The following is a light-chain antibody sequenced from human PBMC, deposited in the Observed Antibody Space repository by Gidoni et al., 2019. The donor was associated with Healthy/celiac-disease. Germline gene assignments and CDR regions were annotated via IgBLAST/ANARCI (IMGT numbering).Light chain of an antibody. CDR3: QSYDSSLSGSEV. CDR1: SSNIGAGYD. V-gene: IGLV1-40*01. Sequence: QSVLTQPPSVSGAPGQRVTISCTGSSSNIGAGYDVHWYQQLPGTAPKLLLYGNSNRPSGVPDRFSGSKSGTSASLAITGLQAEDEADYYCQSYDSSLSGSEVFGTGTKVTVL. J-gene: IGLJ1*01. CDR2: GNS.